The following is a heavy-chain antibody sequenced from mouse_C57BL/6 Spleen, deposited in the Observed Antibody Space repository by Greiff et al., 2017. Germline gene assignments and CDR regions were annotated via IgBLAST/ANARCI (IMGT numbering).Heavy chain of an antibody. CDR3: AIHDGFYFDY. D-gene: IGHD2-3*01. CDR1: GYTFTSYW. Sequence: QVQLQQPGAELVKPWPSVTVSCTASGYTFTSYWLHWVKQRPGQGLEWFGRIHPSDSDTNYNQKFKGKATVTVDKSSSTAYMQLSSLTSEDSAVYYCAIHDGFYFDYWGQGTTLTVSS. J-gene: IGHJ2*01. V-gene: IGHV1-74*01. CDR2: IHPSDSDT.